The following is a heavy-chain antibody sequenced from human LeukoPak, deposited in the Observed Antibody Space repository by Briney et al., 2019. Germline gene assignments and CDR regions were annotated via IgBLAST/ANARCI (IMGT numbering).Heavy chain of an antibody. Sequence: PSETLSLTCTVSGGSISSYHWSWIRQPAGKGLEWIGRIYTSGSTNYNPSLKSRVTISVDRSKNQFSLKLSSVTAADTAVYYCARGIPKWGSEVDYFDFWGQGTLVTVSS. CDR1: GGSISSYH. D-gene: IGHD7-27*01. J-gene: IGHJ4*02. V-gene: IGHV4-4*07. CDR2: IYTSGST. CDR3: ARGIPKWGSEVDYFDF.